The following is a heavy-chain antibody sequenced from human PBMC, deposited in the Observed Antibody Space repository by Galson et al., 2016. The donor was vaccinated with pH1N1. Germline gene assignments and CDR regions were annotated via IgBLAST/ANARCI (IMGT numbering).Heavy chain of an antibody. Sequence: SVKVSCKASESIFNKYAISWVRQAPGQVLEWMGGIIAVFKTTNYAQKFQGRVTITTDESTSIVYMELRSLRSEDTAIYYCARSPFYYNSYMDVWGKGTTVTVSS. CDR1: ESIFNKYA. V-gene: IGHV1-69*05. CDR3: ARSPFYYNSYMDV. CDR2: IIAVFKTT. J-gene: IGHJ6*03.